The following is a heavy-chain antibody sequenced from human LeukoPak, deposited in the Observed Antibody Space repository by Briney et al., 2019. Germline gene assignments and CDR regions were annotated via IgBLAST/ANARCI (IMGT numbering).Heavy chain of an antibody. Sequence: PGGSLRLSCAASGFTFSNAWMSWVRQAPGKGLEWVGRIKSKTDGGTTDYAAPVKGRFTISRDDSKNTLYLQMNSLKTEDTAVYYCQYSGYDPGMIDYWGQGTLVTVSS. CDR3: QYSGYDPGMIDY. J-gene: IGHJ4*02. CDR1: GFTFSNAW. V-gene: IGHV3-15*01. D-gene: IGHD5-12*01. CDR2: IKSKTDGGTT.